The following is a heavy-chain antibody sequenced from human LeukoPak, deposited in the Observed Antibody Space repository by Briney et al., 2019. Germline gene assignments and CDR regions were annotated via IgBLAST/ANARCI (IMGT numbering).Heavy chain of an antibody. D-gene: IGHD6-13*01. Sequence: ASVKVSCKASGYTFTSYVISWVRQAPGQGLEWMVWISAYNGNTNYAQKLQGRVTMTTDTSTSTAYMELRSLRSDDTAVYYCAREYGIAAPPGLGYWGQGTLVTVSS. CDR2: ISAYNGNT. J-gene: IGHJ4*02. CDR1: GYTFTSYV. V-gene: IGHV1-18*01. CDR3: AREYGIAAPPGLGY.